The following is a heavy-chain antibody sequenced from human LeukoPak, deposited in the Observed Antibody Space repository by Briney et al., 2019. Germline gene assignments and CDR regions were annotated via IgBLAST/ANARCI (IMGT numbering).Heavy chain of an antibody. J-gene: IGHJ4*02. CDR1: GYTFTGYY. CDR3: ARDGMVVGKADY. Sequence: ASVKVSCKASGYTFTGYYMHWVRQAPGQGLEWMGWINPNSGGTNYAQKFQGRVTMTRDTSISTAYMELSRLRSDDTVVYYCARDGMVVGKADYWGEGTLVTVSS. CDR2: INPNSGGT. V-gene: IGHV1-2*02. D-gene: IGHD2-15*01.